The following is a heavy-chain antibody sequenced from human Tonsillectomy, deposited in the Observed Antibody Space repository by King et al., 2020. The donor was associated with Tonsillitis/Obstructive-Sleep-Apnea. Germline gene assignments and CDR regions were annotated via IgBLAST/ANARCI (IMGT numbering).Heavy chain of an antibody. J-gene: IGHJ5*02. CDR3: ARGPPFRSNYRPSWFDP. V-gene: IGHV1-69*12. CDR2: IIPIFGTA. Sequence: QLVQSGAEVKKPGSSVKVSCKASGGTFSSYAISWVRQAPGQGLEWMGGIIPIFGTANYAQKFQGRVTITADESTSTAYMELSSLRSEDTAGYYCARGPPFRSNYRPSWFDPWGQGTLVTVSS. D-gene: IGHD4-11*01. CDR1: GGTFSSYA.